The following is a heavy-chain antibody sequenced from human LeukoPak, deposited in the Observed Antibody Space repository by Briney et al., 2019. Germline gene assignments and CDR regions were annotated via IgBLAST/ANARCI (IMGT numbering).Heavy chain of an antibody. CDR1: GFTFSSYS. V-gene: IGHV3-48*04. CDR2: ISSSSTI. CDR3: ARDLAAVPQKGAFDI. Sequence: GGSLRLSCAASGFTFSSYSMNWVRQAPGKGLEWVSYISSSSTIYYADSVKGRFTISRDNAKNSLYLQMNSLRAEDTAVYYGARDLAAVPQKGAFDIWGQGTLVTVSS. D-gene: IGHD6-13*01. J-gene: IGHJ3*02.